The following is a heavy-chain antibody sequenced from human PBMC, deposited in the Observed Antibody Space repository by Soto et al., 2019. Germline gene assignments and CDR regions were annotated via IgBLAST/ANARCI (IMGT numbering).Heavy chain of an antibody. J-gene: IGHJ6*02. CDR1: GFTFSDYY. Sequence: QVQLVESGGGLVKPGGSLRLSCAASGFTFSDYYMSWVRQAPGKGLEWVSYISSISTYANYADSVKGRFTISRDNAKNSLDLQMNSLRDDDTALYYCVRLADCSNNICSYGMDVWGQGTTVTVSS. V-gene: IGHV3-11*06. D-gene: IGHD4-4*01. CDR3: VRLADCSNNICSYGMDV. CDR2: ISSISTYA.